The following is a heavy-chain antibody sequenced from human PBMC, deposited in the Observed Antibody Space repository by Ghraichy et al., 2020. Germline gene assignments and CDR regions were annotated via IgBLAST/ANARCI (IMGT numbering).Heavy chain of an antibody. D-gene: IGHD3-10*01. Sequence: ASVKVSCETSGYTFTTSDINWVRQAPGQGLEWMGWMNPKSGNTGYAQKFQGRVSMTRNTSIGAAYMELSSLKSDDTAVYYCARARGIISQIWFDPWGQGTLVTATS. CDR2: MNPKSGNT. CDR1: GYTFTTSD. CDR3: ARARGIISQIWFDP. J-gene: IGHJ5*02. V-gene: IGHV1-8*01.